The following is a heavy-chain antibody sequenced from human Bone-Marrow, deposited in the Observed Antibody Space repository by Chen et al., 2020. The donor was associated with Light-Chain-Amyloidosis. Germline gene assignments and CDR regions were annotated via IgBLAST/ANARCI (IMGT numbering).Heavy chain of an antibody. V-gene: IGHV3-20*04. CDR3: ARGRSLAALRLYYYYMDV. CDR1: GFTFDDYG. CDR2: INWNGGST. Sequence: EVQLVESGGGVVRPGGSLRLSCVASGFTFDDYGMSWVRQAPGKGLEWVSGINWNGGSTGYADSVKGRFTISRDNAKNSLYLQMNSLRAEDTALYYCARGRSLAALRLYYYYMDVWGKGTTVTVSS. J-gene: IGHJ6*03. D-gene: IGHD6-13*01.